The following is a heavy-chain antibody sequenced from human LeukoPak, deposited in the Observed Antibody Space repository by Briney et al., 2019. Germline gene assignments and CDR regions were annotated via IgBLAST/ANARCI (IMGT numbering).Heavy chain of an antibody. Sequence: GGSLRLSCAASGFTFSSYEMNWVRQAPGKGLEWVSYISSSGSTIYYADSVKGRFTISRDNSKNTLYLQMNSLRAEDTAVYYCAHMYSSGWYGNYWGQGTLVTVSS. CDR1: GFTFSSYE. D-gene: IGHD6-19*01. CDR3: AHMYSSGWYGNY. CDR2: ISSSGSTI. J-gene: IGHJ4*02. V-gene: IGHV3-48*03.